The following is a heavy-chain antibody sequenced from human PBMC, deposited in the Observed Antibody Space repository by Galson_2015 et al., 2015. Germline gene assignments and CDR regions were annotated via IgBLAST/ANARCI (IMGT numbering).Heavy chain of an antibody. CDR3: ARVRAYTYGIDCDY. CDR2: ISSSGSTI. D-gene: IGHD5-18*01. CDR1: GFTFSTYE. Sequence: SLRLSCAASGFTFSTYEMTWVRRAPGKGLEWVSYISSSGSTIYYADSVKGRFTISRDNAKNSVYLQMNSLRAGDTAVYYCARVRAYTYGIDCDYWGQGTLVTVSS. V-gene: IGHV3-48*03. J-gene: IGHJ4*02.